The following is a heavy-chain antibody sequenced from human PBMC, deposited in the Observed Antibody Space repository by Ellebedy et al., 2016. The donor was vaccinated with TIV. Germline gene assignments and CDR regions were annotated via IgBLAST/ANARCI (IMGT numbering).Heavy chain of an antibody. CDR3: ARAIYGASYL. CDR2: INEDGTKK. V-gene: IGHV3-7*01. Sequence: GGSLRLSCTASGFTLTNYWMTWVRLAPGKGLEWVANINEDGTKKHYVDSVKGRFTISRDNAGNSLYLQMNSLGAEDTAVYYCARAIYGASYLWGRGTLVTVSS. CDR1: GFTLTNYW. D-gene: IGHD4-17*01. J-gene: IGHJ2*01.